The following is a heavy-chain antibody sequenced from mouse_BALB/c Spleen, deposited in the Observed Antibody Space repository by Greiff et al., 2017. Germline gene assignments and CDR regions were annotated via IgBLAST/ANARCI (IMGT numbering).Heavy chain of an antibody. Sequence: EVQLQQSGAELVKPGASVKLSCTASGFNIKDTYMHWVKQRPEQGLEWIGRIDPANGNTKYDPKFQGKATITADTSSNTAYLQLSSLTSEDTAVYYCARRGWLKGYFDVWGAGTTVTVSS. CDR2: IDPANGNT. CDR3: ARRGWLKGYFDV. V-gene: IGHV14-3*02. D-gene: IGHD1-1*02. CDR1: GFNIKDTY. J-gene: IGHJ1*01.